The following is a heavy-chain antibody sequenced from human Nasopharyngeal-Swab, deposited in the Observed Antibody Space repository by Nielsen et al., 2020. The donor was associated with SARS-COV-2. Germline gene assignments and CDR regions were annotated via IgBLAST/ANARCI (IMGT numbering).Heavy chain of an antibody. CDR2: INPNSGGT. J-gene: IGHJ4*02. Sequence: ASVKVSCKASGYTFTGYYMHWVRQAPGQGLEWMGWINPNSGGTNYAQKFQGRVTMTRDTSISTAYMELSRLRSDDTAVYYCARDYSYALYYFGYWGQGTLVTVSS. D-gene: IGHD5-18*01. CDR1: GYTFTGYY. V-gene: IGHV1-2*02. CDR3: ARDYSYALYYFGY.